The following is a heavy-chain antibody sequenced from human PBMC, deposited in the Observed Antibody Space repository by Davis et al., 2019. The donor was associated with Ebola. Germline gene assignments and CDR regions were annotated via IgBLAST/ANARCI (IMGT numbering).Heavy chain of an antibody. CDR3: ASSYGMDV. Sequence: GEFLKISCAASGFTFSSYWMHWVRQAPGKGLVWVSRINSGGGLTTYADSVKGRFTISRDNAKNSLYVQMNSLRAEDTAVYYCASSYGMDVWGKGTTVTVSS. V-gene: IGHV3-74*03. J-gene: IGHJ6*04. CDR1: GFTFSSYW. CDR2: INSGGGLT.